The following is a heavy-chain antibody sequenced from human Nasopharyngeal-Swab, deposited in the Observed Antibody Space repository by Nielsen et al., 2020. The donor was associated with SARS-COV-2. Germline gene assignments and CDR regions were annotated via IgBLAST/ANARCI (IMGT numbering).Heavy chain of an antibody. J-gene: IGHJ6*02. D-gene: IGHD1-26*01. CDR2: FDHEDGET. CDR3: ATDLPVRRSEWELLQAPYYYYGMDV. V-gene: IGHV1-24*01. Sequence: ASVKVPCQVSGYTLTELSMHCVRQAPAKGLEWMGGFDHEDGETIYAQKFQGRVTMTEDTSTDTAYMELSSLRSEDTAVYYCATDLPVRRSEWELLQAPYYYYGMDVWGQGTTVTVSS. CDR1: GYTLTELS.